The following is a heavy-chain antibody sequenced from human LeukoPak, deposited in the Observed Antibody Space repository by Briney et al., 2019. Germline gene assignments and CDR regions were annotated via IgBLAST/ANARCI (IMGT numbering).Heavy chain of an antibody. Sequence: GGSLRLSCAASGFTFDDYGMSWVRRAPGKGLEWVSGINWNGGSTGYADSVKGRFTISRDNAKNSLYLQMNSLRAEDTALYYCARDLDYDSSGTTGFDYWGQGTLVTVSS. D-gene: IGHD3-22*01. V-gene: IGHV3-20*04. CDR3: ARDLDYDSSGTTGFDY. CDR1: GFTFDDYG. J-gene: IGHJ4*02. CDR2: INWNGGST.